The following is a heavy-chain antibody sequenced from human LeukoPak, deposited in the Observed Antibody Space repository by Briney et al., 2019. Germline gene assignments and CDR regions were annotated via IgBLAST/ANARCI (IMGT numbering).Heavy chain of an antibody. J-gene: IGHJ4*02. V-gene: IGHV3-11*04. D-gene: IGHD2-15*01. CDR2: ISSSGSTI. CDR1: GFTFSDYY. CDR3: ATPVGGVWSFDY. Sequence: GGSLRLSCAASGFTFSDYYMSWIRQAPGKGLEWVSYISSSGSTIYYADSVKGRFTVSRDNSKNSVYLQMNSLRAEDTAMYYCATPVGGVWSFDYWGQGTLVTVSS.